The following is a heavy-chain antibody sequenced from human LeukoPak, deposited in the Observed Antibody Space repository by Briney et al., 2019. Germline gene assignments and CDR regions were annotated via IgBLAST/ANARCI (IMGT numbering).Heavy chain of an antibody. CDR2: IYSGGGT. J-gene: IGHJ2*01. D-gene: IGHD3-10*01. CDR3: ARHITMVRGVIKRPDWFFDL. CDR1: GFTVSSSY. Sequence: GGSLRLSCAASGFTVSSSYMSWVRQAPGKGLEWVSVIYSGGGTYYADSVKGRFTISRDNSKNTLYLQMNSLRAEDTAVYYCARHITMVRGVIKRPDWFFDLWGRGTLVTVSS. V-gene: IGHV3-53*01.